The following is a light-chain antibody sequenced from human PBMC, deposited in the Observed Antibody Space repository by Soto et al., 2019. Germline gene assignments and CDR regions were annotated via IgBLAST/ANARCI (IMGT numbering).Light chain of an antibody. CDR3: QQRGKWPST. J-gene: IGKJ2*02. CDR2: DAY. Sequence: VFTQSPDTLCLYPGGRATLSCGASQGVDRYVAWYQQKVGQVPILLIYDAYTRATGVGGRFTGSGSATDFSLTITSLEPEDFAVYYCQQRGKWPSTFGPGTKVDIK. CDR1: QGVDRY. V-gene: IGKV3-11*01.